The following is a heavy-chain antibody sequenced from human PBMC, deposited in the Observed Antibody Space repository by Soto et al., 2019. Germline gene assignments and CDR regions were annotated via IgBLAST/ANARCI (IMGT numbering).Heavy chain of an antibody. J-gene: IGHJ5*02. V-gene: IGHV1-46*03. CDR1: GYTFTSYY. Sequence: ASVKVSCKASGYTFTSYYMHWVRQAPGQGLEWMGIINPSGGSTSYAQKFQGRVTMTRDTSTSTVYMEMSSLRSEDTAVYYCARDWGRSLQNFVFLQNYNWFDPWGQGTLVTVSS. D-gene: IGHD3-10*01. CDR3: ARDWGRSLQNFVFLQNYNWFDP. CDR2: INPSGGST.